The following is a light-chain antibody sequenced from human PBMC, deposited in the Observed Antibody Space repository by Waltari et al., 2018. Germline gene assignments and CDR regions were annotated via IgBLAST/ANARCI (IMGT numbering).Light chain of an antibody. Sequence: EIVMTQSPATLSVSPGERATLSCSASQSVSSNLAWYQQKPGQPPRLLIYGASTRATGIPARFTGSGSGTEFTLTISSLQSEDFAIYYCQQYSTWPLFGGGTKVEIK. CDR3: QQYSTWPL. V-gene: IGKV3-15*01. J-gene: IGKJ4*01. CDR1: QSVSSN. CDR2: GAS.